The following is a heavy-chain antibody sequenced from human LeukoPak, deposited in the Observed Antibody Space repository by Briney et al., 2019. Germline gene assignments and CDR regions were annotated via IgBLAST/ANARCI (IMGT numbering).Heavy chain of an antibody. CDR3: ARDYDSSGYYWGY. CDR2: INHSGST. J-gene: IGHJ4*02. D-gene: IGHD3-22*01. V-gene: IGHV4-34*01. CDR1: GGSFSGYY. Sequence: SETLSLTCAVYGGSFSGYYWSWIRQPPGKGLEWIGEINHSGSTNYNPSLNSRVTISVDTSKNQFSLKLSSVTAADTAVYYCARDYDSSGYYWGYWGQGTLVTVSS.